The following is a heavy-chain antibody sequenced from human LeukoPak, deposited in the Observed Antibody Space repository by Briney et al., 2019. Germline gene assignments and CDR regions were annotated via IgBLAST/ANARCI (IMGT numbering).Heavy chain of an antibody. Sequence: LETLSLTCSVSGDSISSGTYWGWLGQTPGKGLKWIGSIDLSGTTYYNPSLKSRVSISVDTSKNQFSLKRSSVTAADTAVYFCARIFILSGFSSYFDHWGQGTLVTVSS. V-gene: IGHV4-38-2*02. D-gene: IGHD3-9*01. J-gene: IGHJ4*02. CDR1: GDSISSGTY. CDR2: IDLSGTT. CDR3: ARIFILSGFSSYFDH.